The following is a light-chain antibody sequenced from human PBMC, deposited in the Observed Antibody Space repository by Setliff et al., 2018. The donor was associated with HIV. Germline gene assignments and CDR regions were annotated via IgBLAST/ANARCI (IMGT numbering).Light chain of an antibody. Sequence: QSALTQPASVSGSPGQSITIPCTGTSSDVGGYNYVSWYQQHPGKAPKLMIYEVSNRPSGVSNRFSGSKSAYTASLTISGLQAEDEADYYCCSYTSSNTHVFGTGTKV. CDR2: EVS. CDR1: SSDVGGYNY. CDR3: CSYTSSNTHV. V-gene: IGLV2-14*01. J-gene: IGLJ1*01.